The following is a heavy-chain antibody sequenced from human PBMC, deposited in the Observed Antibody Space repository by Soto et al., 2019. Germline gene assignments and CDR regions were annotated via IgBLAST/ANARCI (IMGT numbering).Heavy chain of an antibody. V-gene: IGHV4-61*01. Sequence: SETLSLTCTVSGGSVSSGSYYWSWIRQPPGKGLEWIGYIYYSGSTNYNPSLKSRVTISVDTSTNQFSLKLSSVTAADTAVYYCARGDRGGQLVFDYWGQGTLVTVSS. CDR2: IYYSGST. CDR3: ARGDRGGQLVFDY. J-gene: IGHJ4*02. CDR1: GGSVSSGSYY. D-gene: IGHD6-6*01.